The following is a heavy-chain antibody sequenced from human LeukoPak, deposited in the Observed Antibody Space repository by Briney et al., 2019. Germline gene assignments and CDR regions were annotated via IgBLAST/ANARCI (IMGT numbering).Heavy chain of an antibody. CDR3: AKETRTWFGELLPDAFDI. Sequence: PGGALRLSCAASGFTFDDYAMHWVRQAPGKGLEWVSGISWNSGSIGYADSVKGRFTISRDNAKNSLYLQMNSLRAEDTALYYCAKETRTWFGELLPDAFDIWGQGTMVTVSS. V-gene: IGHV3-9*01. CDR2: ISWNSGSI. D-gene: IGHD3-10*01. CDR1: GFTFDDYA. J-gene: IGHJ3*02.